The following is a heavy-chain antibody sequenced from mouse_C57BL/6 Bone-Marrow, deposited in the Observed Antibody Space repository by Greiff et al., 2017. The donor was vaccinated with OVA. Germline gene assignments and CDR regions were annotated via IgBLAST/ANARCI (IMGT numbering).Heavy chain of an antibody. CDR1: GYTFTSYW. V-gene: IGHV1-53*01. Sequence: VQLQQPGTELVKPGASVKLSCKASGYTFTSYWMHWVKQRPGQGLEWIGNINPSNGGTNYNAKFKSKATLTVDKSSSTASMQLSSLTAEDSAVYCCARWGYYAMDYWGQGTSVTVSS. J-gene: IGHJ4*01. CDR2: INPSNGGT. CDR3: ARWGYYAMDY.